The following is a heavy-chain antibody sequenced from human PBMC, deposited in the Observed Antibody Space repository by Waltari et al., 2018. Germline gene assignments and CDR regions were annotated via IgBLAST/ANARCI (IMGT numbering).Heavy chain of an antibody. CDR3: ARRASTYYDFDY. CDR1: GSSFTNSW. CDR2: IYGGDSDT. J-gene: IGHJ4*02. Sequence: EVQLVQSGAEVSKPGESLRLSCQGSGSSFTNSWIGWVRQMPGTALEWMGTIYGGDSDTRYSPSFEGQVTIAFDKSRSTAYLQWSSLKASDTAIYYCARRASTYYDFDYWGQGTLVTVSS. V-gene: IGHV5-51*01. D-gene: IGHD3-16*01.